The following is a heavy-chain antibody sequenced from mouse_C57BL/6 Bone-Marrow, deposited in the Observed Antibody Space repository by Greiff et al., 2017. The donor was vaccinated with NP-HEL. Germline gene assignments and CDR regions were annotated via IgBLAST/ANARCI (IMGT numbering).Heavy chain of an antibody. CDR1: GYTFTDYY. V-gene: IGHV1-26*01. J-gene: IGHJ1*03. Sequence: EVQLQQSGPELVKPGASVKISCKASGYTFTDYYMNWVKQSHGKSLEWIGDINPNNGGTSYNQKFKGKATLTVDKSSSTAYMELRSLTSEDSAVYYCARIYYDYDHWYFDVWGTGTTVTVSS. CDR3: ARIYYDYDHWYFDV. CDR2: INPNNGGT. D-gene: IGHD2-4*01.